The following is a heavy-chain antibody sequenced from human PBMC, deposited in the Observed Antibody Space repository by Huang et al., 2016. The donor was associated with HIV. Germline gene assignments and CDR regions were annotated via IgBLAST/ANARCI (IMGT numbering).Heavy chain of an antibody. CDR1: GFTFSSYA. D-gene: IGHD6-19*01. V-gene: IGHV3-30*02. CDR2: IQFDGVNK. CDR3: VKFTIDDSSVAA. Sequence: QVQLVESGGGVVQPGGSLRLSCAATGFTFSSYAMHWVRQAPGKGLEGGAYIQFDGVNKNYADSVKGRFTISRDNSKNTLYLQISSLRAEDTAVYYCVKFTIDDSSVAAWGQGTLVTVS. J-gene: IGHJ5*02.